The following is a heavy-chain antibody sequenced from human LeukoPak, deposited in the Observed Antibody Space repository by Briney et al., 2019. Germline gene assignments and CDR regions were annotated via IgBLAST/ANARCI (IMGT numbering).Heavy chain of an antibody. D-gene: IGHD3-22*01. CDR2: ISAYNGHT. Sequence: RASVKVSCKASGYTFTGYYMHWVRQAPGQGLEWMGWISAYNGHTNYAQKLQGRVTMTTDTSTSTAYMELRSLRSDDTAVYYCARDHGKGYYDSSGWFDPWGRGTLVTVSS. V-gene: IGHV1-18*04. J-gene: IGHJ5*02. CDR1: GYTFTGYY. CDR3: ARDHGKGYYDSSGWFDP.